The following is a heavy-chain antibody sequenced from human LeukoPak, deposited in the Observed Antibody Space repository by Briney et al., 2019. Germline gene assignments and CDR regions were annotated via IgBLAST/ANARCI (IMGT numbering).Heavy chain of an antibody. J-gene: IGHJ4*02. D-gene: IGHD5-24*01. CDR2: IYPGDSDT. CDR3: ARRGDGYNYDY. V-gene: IGHV5-51*01. CDR1: GYRFRFSSHW. Sequence: PGESLKISCKSSGYRFRFSSHWIGWVRQMPGKGLEWMGIIYPGDSDTRYSPSFQGQVTISVDTSISTTYLQWSSLKASDTAMYYCARRGDGYNYDYWGQGTLVTVSS.